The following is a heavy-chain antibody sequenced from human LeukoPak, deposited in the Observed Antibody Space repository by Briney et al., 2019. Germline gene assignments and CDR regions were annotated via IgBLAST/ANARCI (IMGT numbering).Heavy chain of an antibody. D-gene: IGHD1-26*01. V-gene: IGHV3-64*01. CDR1: GFSFSTYA. CDR3: ARDYSGSYFD. Sequence: GGSLRLSCAASGFSFSTYAMHWVRQAPGKGLEYVSTISSNGGSTYYANSVKGRFTISRDNSKNTLYLQMGSLRAEGMAVYYCARDYSGSYFDWGQGTLVTVSS. J-gene: IGHJ4*02. CDR2: ISSNGGST.